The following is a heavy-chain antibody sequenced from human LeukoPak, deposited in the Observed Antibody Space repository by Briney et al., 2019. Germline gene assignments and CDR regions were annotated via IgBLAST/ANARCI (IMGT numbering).Heavy chain of an antibody. CDR2: IYYSGGT. D-gene: IGHD3-10*01. V-gene: IGHV4-59*01. Sequence: SETLSLTRTVSSGSINSYYWSWIRQPPGKGLEWIGYIYYSGGTNYNPSLKSRVTMSVDTSKNQFSLKLSSATAADTAVYYCARLRSWLEYWGQGTLVTVSS. J-gene: IGHJ4*02. CDR3: ARLRSWLEY. CDR1: SGSINSYY.